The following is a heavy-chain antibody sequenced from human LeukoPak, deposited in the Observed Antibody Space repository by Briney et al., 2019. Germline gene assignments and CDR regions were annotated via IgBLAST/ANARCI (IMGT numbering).Heavy chain of an antibody. D-gene: IGHD1-26*01. CDR3: ARETADLGRSLDS. CDR1: GGSISSYF. CDR2: IYASGIT. Sequence: PSETLSLTCTVSGGSISSYFWSWIRQPAGKGLAWIGRIYASGITNSNPSLKSRVTMSLDTSKNQFSLNLTSVTAADTAVYFCARETADLGRSLDSWGQGALVTVSS. J-gene: IGHJ4*02. V-gene: IGHV4-4*07.